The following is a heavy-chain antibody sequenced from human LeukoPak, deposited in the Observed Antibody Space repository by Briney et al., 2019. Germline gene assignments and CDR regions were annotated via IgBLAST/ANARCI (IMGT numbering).Heavy chain of an antibody. V-gene: IGHV3-7*01. CDR1: GFTFSVYW. Sequence: GGSLRLSCAASGFTFSVYWMSWVRQAPGKGLEWVANIKQDGREKYYVDSVKGRFTISRDSAKNSLYLQMNSLRAEDTAVYYCAKVSYYLGYYYMDVWGKGTTVTVSS. J-gene: IGHJ6*03. CDR3: AKVSYYLGYYYMDV. CDR2: IKQDGREK. D-gene: IGHD1-26*01.